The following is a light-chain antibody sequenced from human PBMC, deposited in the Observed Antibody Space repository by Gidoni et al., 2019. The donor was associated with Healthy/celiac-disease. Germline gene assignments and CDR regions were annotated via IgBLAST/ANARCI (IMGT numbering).Light chain of an antibody. CDR1: QSISSY. CDR2: AAS. Sequence: DLQMTQSPSSLSASVGDRVTITCRASQSISSYLNWYQQKPGKAPKLLIYAASSLQSGVPSRFSGSGSGTDFTLTISSLQPEDFATYYCQQSYSTPLFGQXTKVEIK. V-gene: IGKV1-39*01. CDR3: QQSYSTPL. J-gene: IGKJ1*01.